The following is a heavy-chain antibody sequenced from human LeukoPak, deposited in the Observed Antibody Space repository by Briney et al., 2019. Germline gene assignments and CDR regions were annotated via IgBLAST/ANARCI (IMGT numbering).Heavy chain of an antibody. V-gene: IGHV4-34*01. CDR2: INHSGST. CDR1: GGSFSGYY. J-gene: IGHJ5*02. D-gene: IGHD6-13*01. CDR3: ASLIAAAGT. Sequence: SETLSLTCAVYGGSFSGYYWSWIRQPPGKGLEWIGEINHSGSTNYNPSLKSRVTISVDTSKNQFSLKLSSVTAADTAVYYCASLIAAAGTWGQGALVTVSS.